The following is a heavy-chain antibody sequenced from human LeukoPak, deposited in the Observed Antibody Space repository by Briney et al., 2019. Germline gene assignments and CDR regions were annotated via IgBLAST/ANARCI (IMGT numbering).Heavy chain of an antibody. J-gene: IGHJ4*02. CDR1: GYSFTSYW. CDR2: IYPGDSDT. V-gene: IGHV5-51*01. D-gene: IGHD6-13*01. Sequence: GESLKISCKGSGYSFTSYWIGWVRQMPGKGLEWMGIIYPGDSDTRYSPSFQGQVTISADKSISTAYLQWSSLNAPDTAMYYCARLAGYSSSWSLFDYWGQGTLVTVSS. CDR3: ARLAGYSSSWSLFDY.